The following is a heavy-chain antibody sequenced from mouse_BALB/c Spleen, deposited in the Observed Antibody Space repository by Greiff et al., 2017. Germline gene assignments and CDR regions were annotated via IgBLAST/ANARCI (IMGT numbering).Heavy chain of an antibody. CDR2: INPGSGNT. J-gene: IGHJ3*01. CDR3: ARDYYGSSYPWFAY. V-gene: IGHV1-84*02. Sequence: QVQLQQSGPELVKPGASVKISCKASGYTFTDYYINWVKQKPGQGLEWIGWINPGSGNTKYNEKFKGKATLTVDTSSSTAYMQLSSLTSEDTAVYVCARDYYGSSYPWFAYWGQGTLVTVSA. CDR1: GYTFTDYY. D-gene: IGHD1-1*01.